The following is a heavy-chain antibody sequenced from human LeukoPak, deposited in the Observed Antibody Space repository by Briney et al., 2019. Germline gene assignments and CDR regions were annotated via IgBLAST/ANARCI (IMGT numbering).Heavy chain of an antibody. J-gene: IGHJ4*02. V-gene: IGHV3-48*02. Sequence: AGGSLRLSCAASGFTFSSYSMNWVRQAPGKGLEWVSYISSSSSTIYYADSVKGRFTISRDNAKNSLYPQMNSLRDEDTAVYYCAPGGMGPFDYWGQGTLVTVSS. CDR1: GFTFSSYS. CDR3: APGGMGPFDY. D-gene: IGHD1-14*01. CDR2: ISSSSSTI.